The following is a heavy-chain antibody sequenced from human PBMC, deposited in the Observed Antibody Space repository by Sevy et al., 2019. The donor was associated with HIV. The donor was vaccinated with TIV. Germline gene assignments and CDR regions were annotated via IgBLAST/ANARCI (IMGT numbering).Heavy chain of an antibody. Sequence: GGSLRLSCAASGFTFSSYEMNWVRQAPGKGLEWVSYISSSGSTIYYADSVKGRFTISRDNAKNLLYLQMNSLRAEDTAVYYCARGIRSFDYWGQGTLVTVSS. D-gene: IGHD3-3*01. CDR3: ARGIRSFDY. J-gene: IGHJ4*02. CDR1: GFTFSSYE. V-gene: IGHV3-48*03. CDR2: ISSSGSTI.